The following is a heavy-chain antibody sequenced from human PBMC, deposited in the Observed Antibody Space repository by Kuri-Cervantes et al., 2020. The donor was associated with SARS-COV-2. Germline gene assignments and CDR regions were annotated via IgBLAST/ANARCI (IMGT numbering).Heavy chain of an antibody. Sequence: LSLTCTVSGYSISSGYYWGWIRQPPGKGLEWVSYISSSGSTIYYADSVKGRFTISRDNAKNSLYLQMNSLRAEDTAVYYCARVGFEYSSSSGLYYYYYGMDVWGQGTTVTVSS. CDR2: ISSSGSTI. D-gene: IGHD6-6*01. V-gene: IGHV3-11*04. CDR1: GYSISSGYY. CDR3: ARVGFEYSSSSGLYYYYYGMDV. J-gene: IGHJ6*02.